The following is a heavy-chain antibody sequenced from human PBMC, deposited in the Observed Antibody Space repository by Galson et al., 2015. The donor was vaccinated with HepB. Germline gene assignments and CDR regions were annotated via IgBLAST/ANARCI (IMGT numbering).Heavy chain of an antibody. J-gene: IGHJ6*03. D-gene: IGHD5-24*01. Sequence: SLRLSCAASGFTFSSYAMHWVRQAPGKGLEWVAVISYDGSNKYYADSVKGRFTISRDNSKNTLYLQMNSLRAEDTAVYYCARGEIRDGSPWYMDVWGKGTTVTVSS. V-gene: IGHV3-30-3*01. CDR1: GFTFSSYA. CDR3: ARGEIRDGSPWYMDV. CDR2: ISYDGSNK.